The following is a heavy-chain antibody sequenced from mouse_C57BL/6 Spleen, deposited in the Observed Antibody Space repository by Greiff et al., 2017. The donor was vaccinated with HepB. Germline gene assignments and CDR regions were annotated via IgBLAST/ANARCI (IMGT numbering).Heavy chain of an antibody. CDR3: ARWGYYYGSSYYAMDY. CDR1: GYTFTSYW. Sequence: VQLQQSGAELVKPGASVKLSCKASGYTFTSYWMHWVKQRPGRGLEWIGRIYPNSGGTKYNEKFKSKATLTVDKPSSTAYMQLSSLTSEDSAVYYCARWGYYYGSSYYAMDYWGQGTSVTVSS. D-gene: IGHD1-1*01. J-gene: IGHJ4*01. V-gene: IGHV1-72*01. CDR2: IYPNSGGT.